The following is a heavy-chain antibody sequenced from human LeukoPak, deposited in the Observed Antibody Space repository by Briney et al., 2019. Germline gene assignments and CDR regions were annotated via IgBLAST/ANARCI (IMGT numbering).Heavy chain of an antibody. J-gene: IGHJ6*02. Sequence: ASVKVSSKASGYTFTGYYMHWGRQAPGQRGEWMGWIKVNSGATNYTQKFQGRVTMTRDTSITTVYMELSSLRSDDTAVYYCARDIVVVAAGVYGMVVWGQGTTITVSS. V-gene: IGHV1-2*02. CDR1: GYTFTGYY. CDR2: IKVNSGAT. D-gene: IGHD2-15*01. CDR3: ARDIVVVAAGVYGMVV.